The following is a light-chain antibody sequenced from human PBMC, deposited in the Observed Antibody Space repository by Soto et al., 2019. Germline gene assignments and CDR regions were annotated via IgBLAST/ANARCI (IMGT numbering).Light chain of an antibody. CDR2: GAS. J-gene: IGKJ4*01. CDR3: QQYNSWTPLT. V-gene: IGKV3-15*01. CDR1: QSISTN. Sequence: EIVMTQSPATLSVSPGERATLSCRASQSISTNLAWYPQKPGQAPRLLISGASTRATGIPARFSGSGSGTEFTLTISSLQSEDFAVYYCQQYNSWTPLTFGGGTKVEIK.